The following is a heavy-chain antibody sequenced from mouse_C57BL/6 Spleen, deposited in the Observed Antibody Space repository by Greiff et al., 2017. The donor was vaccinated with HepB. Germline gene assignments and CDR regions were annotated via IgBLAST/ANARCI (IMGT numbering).Heavy chain of an antibody. CDR1: GYTFTSYW. D-gene: IGHD4-1*01. CDR3: AREGLTGIPRFAY. CDR2: INPSNGGT. V-gene: IGHV1-53*01. J-gene: IGHJ3*01. Sequence: VKLQQPGTELVKPGASVKLSCKASGYTFTSYWMHWVKQRPGQGLEWIGNINPSNGGTNYNEKFKSKATLTVDKSSSTAYMQLSSLTSEDSAVYYCAREGLTGIPRFAYWGQGTLVTVSA.